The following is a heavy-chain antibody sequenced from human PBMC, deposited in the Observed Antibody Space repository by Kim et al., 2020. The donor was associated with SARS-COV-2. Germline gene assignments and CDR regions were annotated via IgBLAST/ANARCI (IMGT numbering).Heavy chain of an antibody. CDR2: IYYDGTT. V-gene: IGHV4-39*02. D-gene: IGHD6-13*01. CDR3: AGERNSLAHYYCMDP. CDR1: GGSIDVSSYY. Sequence: SETLSLTCTVSGGSIDVSSYYWGWIRQTPGRRLEWIGTIYYDGTTYYNPSLQSRLTLSIEKTKNQFSLKLRPVTAADTAVYYCAGERNSLAHYYCMDPWG. J-gene: IGHJ6*01.